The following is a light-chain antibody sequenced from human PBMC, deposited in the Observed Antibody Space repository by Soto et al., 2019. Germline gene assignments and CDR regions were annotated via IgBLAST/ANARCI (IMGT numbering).Light chain of an antibody. CDR2: DTS. CDR1: QSVSRY. Sequence: EIVLPQSPATLSLSPGERAALSCRARQSVSRYLAWYQQKPGQAPRLLIYDTSNRATGIPARFSGSGSGTDFTLTISRLEPEDFAVYYCQQISNWPPSITFGQGTRLEIK. CDR3: QQISNWPPSIT. V-gene: IGKV3-11*01. J-gene: IGKJ5*01.